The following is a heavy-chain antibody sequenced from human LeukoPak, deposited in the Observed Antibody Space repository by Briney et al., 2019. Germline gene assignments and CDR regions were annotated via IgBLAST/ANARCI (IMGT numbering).Heavy chain of an antibody. CDR3: ARDQGIYSGSYQGFDY. CDR2: IYHSGST. CDR1: GGSISSSNW. V-gene: IGHV4-4*01. J-gene: IGHJ4*02. D-gene: IGHD1-26*01. Sequence: SETLSLTCAVSGGSISSSNWWSWVRQPPGKGLEWTGAIYHSGSTNYNPSLKSRVIRSVDTPKNKFSLKLSSVTAADTAVYCCARDQGIYSGSYQGFDYWGQGTLVTVSS.